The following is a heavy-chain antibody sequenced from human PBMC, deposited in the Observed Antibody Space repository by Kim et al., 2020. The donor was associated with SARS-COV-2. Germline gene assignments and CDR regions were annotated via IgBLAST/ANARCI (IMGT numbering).Heavy chain of an antibody. V-gene: IGHV3-30*18. Sequence: GGSLRLSCAASGFTFSSYGMHWVRQAPGKGLEWVAVISYDGSNKYYADSVKGRFTISRDNSKNTLYLQMNSLRAEDTAVYYCAKDRLRKQIYYYYGMDVWGQGTTVTVSS. D-gene: IGHD5-12*01. CDR3: AKDRLRKQIYYYYGMDV. CDR2: ISYDGSNK. J-gene: IGHJ6*02. CDR1: GFTFSSYG.